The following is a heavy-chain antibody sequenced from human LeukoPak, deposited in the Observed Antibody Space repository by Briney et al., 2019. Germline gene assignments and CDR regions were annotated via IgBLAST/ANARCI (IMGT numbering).Heavy chain of an antibody. CDR2: IFGSGGSP. CDR3: GKTTVGYSSGQKPAWPVDY. V-gene: IGHV3-23*01. D-gene: IGHD5-18*01. J-gene: IGHJ4*02. CDR1: GFTFGIHS. Sequence: GGSLRLSCEASGFTFGIHSMYWVRQAPGKGLEWVAGIFGSGGSPHYADSVKGRVTISRDNSRNTVYLQINSLSADDTAVYYCGKTTVGYSSGQKPAWPVDYWGQGTLVTVSS.